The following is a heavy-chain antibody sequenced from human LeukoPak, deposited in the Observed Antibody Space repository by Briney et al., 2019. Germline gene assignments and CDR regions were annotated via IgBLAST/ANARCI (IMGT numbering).Heavy chain of an antibody. V-gene: IGHV3-23*01. Sequence: GGSLRLSCAASGFTFRDYAMTWVRQASGKGPEWVSTFSAGGNRTYYADSVKGRFIITRDNSKNTLYLQMNSLRAEDTAVYYCAKVLSKIYIYGPFDYWGQGSLVTVSS. CDR3: AKVLSKIYIYGPFDY. CDR1: GFTFRDYA. D-gene: IGHD3-10*01. J-gene: IGHJ4*02. CDR2: FSAGGNRT.